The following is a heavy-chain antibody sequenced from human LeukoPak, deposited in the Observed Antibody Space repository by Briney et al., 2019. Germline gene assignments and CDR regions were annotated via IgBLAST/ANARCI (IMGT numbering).Heavy chain of an antibody. CDR2: ISSSSSYI. D-gene: IGHD3-3*01. Sequence: GGSLRLSCAASGFTFSSYSMNWVRQAPGKGLEWVSSISSSSSYIHYADSVKGRFTISSDNAKNSLYLQMNSLRAEDTAVYYCARVHGRGIYYDFWSGPTGGYFDYWGQGTLVTVSS. J-gene: IGHJ4*02. V-gene: IGHV3-21*01. CDR3: ARVHGRGIYYDFWSGPTGGYFDY. CDR1: GFTFSSYS.